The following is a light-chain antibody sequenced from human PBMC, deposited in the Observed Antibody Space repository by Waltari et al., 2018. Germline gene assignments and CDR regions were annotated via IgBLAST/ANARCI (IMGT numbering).Light chain of an antibody. Sequence: SNELNQPPPGSVSPGQTARITCSGDALPTESASWYQQKSGQAPVLVIYEDITRPSGIPERFSGSSSGTVATLTISGAQVEDEADYYCHSLNSVGNGYVFGTGTKFTVL. CDR2: EDI. CDR1: ALPTES. CDR3: HSLNSVGNGYV. J-gene: IGLJ1*01. V-gene: IGLV3-10*01.